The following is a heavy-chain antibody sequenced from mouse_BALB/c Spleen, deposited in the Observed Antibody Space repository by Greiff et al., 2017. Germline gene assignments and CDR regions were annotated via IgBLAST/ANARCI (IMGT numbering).Heavy chain of an antibody. D-gene: IGHD3-1*01. J-gene: IGHJ4*01. CDR1: GFSLTGYG. Sequence: VQLVESGPGLVAPSQSLSITCTVSGFSLTGYGVNWVRQPPGKGLEWLGMIWGDGSTDYNSALKSRLSISKDNSKSQVFLKMNSLQTDGTARYYCARDAGYVYYYAMDYWGQGTSVTVSS. CDR2: IWGDGST. CDR3: ARDAGYVYYYAMDY. V-gene: IGHV2-6-7*01.